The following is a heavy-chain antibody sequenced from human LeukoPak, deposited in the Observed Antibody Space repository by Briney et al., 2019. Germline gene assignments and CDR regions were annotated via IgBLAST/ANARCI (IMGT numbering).Heavy chain of an antibody. CDR1: GYTFTSYD. CDR3: ARSRPRSPIGAKDI. CDR2: MNPNSGKT. Sequence: ASVKVSCKASGYTFTSYDINWVRQATGQGLEWMGWMNPNSGKTGYAQKFQGRVTMTRSTSISTAYMELSSLRSEDTAVYYCARSRPRSPIGAKDIWALGTVVTVSS. J-gene: IGHJ3*02. D-gene: IGHD2-15*01. V-gene: IGHV1-8*01.